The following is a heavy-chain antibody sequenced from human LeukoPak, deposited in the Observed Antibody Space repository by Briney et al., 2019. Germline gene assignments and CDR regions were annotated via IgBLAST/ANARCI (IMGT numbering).Heavy chain of an antibody. J-gene: IGHJ4*02. Sequence: GGSLRLSCAASGFTVSSYAMSWVRQAPGKGLEWVSAISGSGGSTYYADSVKGRFTISRDSSKNTLYLQMNSLRAEDTAVYYCAKDSGGYYWDYWGQGTLVTVSS. V-gene: IGHV3-23*01. CDR2: ISGSGGST. D-gene: IGHD1-26*01. CDR1: GFTVSSYA. CDR3: AKDSGGYYWDY.